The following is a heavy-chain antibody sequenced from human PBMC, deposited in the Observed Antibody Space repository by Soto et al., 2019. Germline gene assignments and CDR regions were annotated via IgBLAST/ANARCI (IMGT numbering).Heavy chain of an antibody. CDR2: INPSGGST. CDR1: GYTLTSYY. D-gene: IGHD4-17*01. Sequence: ASVKLSCKESGYTLTSYYMHWVRQAPGQGLEWMGIINPSGGSTSYAQKFQGRVTMTRDTSTSTVYMELSSLRSEDTAVYYCASPSTANGFQHWGQGTLVTVSS. CDR3: ASPSTANGFQH. V-gene: IGHV1-46*01. J-gene: IGHJ1*01.